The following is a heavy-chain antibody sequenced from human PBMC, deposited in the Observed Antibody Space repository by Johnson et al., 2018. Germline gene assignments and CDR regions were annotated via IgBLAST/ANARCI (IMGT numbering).Heavy chain of an antibody. J-gene: IGHJ3*02. CDR1: GYTFASYD. D-gene: IGHD6-13*01. Sequence: QVQLVQSGAEVKKPGASVKVSCKASGYTFASYDLNWVRQATGQGLEWMGWMNPNSGNTGYAQKFQGRVTMTRNTSISTAYMELSSLRSEDTAVYYGARDGDPAAANDAFDIWGQGTMVTVSS. CDR2: MNPNSGNT. CDR3: ARDGDPAAANDAFDI. V-gene: IGHV1-8*01.